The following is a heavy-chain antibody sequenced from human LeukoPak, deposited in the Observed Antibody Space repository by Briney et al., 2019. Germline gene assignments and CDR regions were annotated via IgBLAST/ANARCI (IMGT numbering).Heavy chain of an antibody. V-gene: IGHV4-34*01. D-gene: IGHD2-21*02. J-gene: IGHJ3*02. CDR2: INHSGST. CDR3: ARLHPPNCGGDCSDAFDI. CDR1: GGSFSGYY. Sequence: PSETLSLTCAVYGGSFSGYYWSWIRQPPGKGLEWIGEINHSGSTNYNPSLKSRVTISVDTSKNQFSLKLSSVTAADTAVYYCARLHPPNCGGDCSDAFDIWGQGTMVTVSS.